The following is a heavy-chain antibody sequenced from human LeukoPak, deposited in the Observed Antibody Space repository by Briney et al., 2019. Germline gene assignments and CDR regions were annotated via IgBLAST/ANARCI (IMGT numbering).Heavy chain of an antibody. CDR2: IIPILGIA. Sequence: GSSVKVSCKASGGTFSSYAISWVRQAPGQGLEWMGRIIPILGIANYAQKFQGRVTITADKSTSTAYMELSSLRSEDTAVYYCARSTVSEPFDYWGQGTLVTVSS. CDR1: GGTFSSYA. V-gene: IGHV1-69*04. CDR3: ARSTVSEPFDY. J-gene: IGHJ4*02. D-gene: IGHD4-17*01.